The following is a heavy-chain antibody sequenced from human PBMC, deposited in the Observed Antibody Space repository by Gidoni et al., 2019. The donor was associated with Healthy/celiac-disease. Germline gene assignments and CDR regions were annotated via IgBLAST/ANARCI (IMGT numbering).Heavy chain of an antibody. CDR1: GFTFDAYA. CDR3: AKDNRPMTTVTVDGMDV. D-gene: IGHD4-17*01. J-gene: IGHJ6*02. V-gene: IGHV3-43*02. Sequence: EVQLVESGGGVVQPGGSLRLSCAASGFTFDAYAMHWVRQAPGNGLEWGALISGDGWSTYYADSVKGRFTISRDNSKNSLYLQMNSLRTEDTALYYCAKDNRPMTTVTVDGMDVWGQGTTVTVSS. CDR2: ISGDGWST.